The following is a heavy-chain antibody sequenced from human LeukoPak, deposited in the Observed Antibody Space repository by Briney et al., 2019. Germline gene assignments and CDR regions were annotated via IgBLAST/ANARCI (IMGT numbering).Heavy chain of an antibody. CDR2: IYHSGHT. J-gene: IGHJ4*02. CDR1: GASISSDY. V-gene: IGHV4-59*08. D-gene: IGHD2/OR15-2a*01. CDR3: ARHPFQYPFDY. Sequence: SETLSLTCTVSGASISSDYWSWIRQPPGKGLEWIAYIYHSGHTMSSPSLKSRVTISIDTSNNQFSLKLSSVTAADTAIYYCARHPFQYPFDYWGPGTLVSVSS.